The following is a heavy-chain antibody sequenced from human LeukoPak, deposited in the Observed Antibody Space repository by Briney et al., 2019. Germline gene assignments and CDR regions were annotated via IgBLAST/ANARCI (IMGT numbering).Heavy chain of an antibody. D-gene: IGHD2-15*01. CDR2: ISYDGSSK. Sequence: GGSLRLSCAASGFTFSSYGMHWVRQAPGKGLEWVAVISYDGSSKYYADSVKGRFTISRDNSKNTLYLQMNSLRAEDTAVYYCAKDPGVVVAATTGPFDYWGQGTLVTVSS. CDR1: GFTFSSYG. V-gene: IGHV3-30*18. CDR3: AKDPGVVVAATTGPFDY. J-gene: IGHJ4*02.